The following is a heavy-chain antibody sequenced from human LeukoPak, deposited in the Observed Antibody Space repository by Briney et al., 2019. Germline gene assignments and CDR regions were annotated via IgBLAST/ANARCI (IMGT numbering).Heavy chain of an antibody. CDR3: ARDGGSHYYYGMDV. V-gene: IGHV4-59*01. J-gene: IGHJ6*02. CDR2: IYYSGST. CDR1: GGSISSYY. Sequence: KPSETLSLTCTVSGGSISSYYWSWIRQPPGKGLEWIGYIYYSGSTNYNPSLKSRVTISVDTSKNQFSLKLSSVTAADTAVYYCARDGGSHYYYGMDVWGQGATVTVSS. D-gene: IGHD1-14*01.